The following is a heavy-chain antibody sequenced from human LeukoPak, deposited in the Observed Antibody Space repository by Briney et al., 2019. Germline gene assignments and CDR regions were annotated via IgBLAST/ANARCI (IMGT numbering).Heavy chain of an antibody. CDR1: GFTFSSYE. Sequence: GGSLRLSCAASGFTFSSYEMNWVRQAPGKGLEWVSSISSSSSYIYYADSVKGRFTISRDNAKNSLYLQMNSLRAEDTAIYYCARGPSGYHNTGGQGTLVTVSS. CDR2: ISSSSSYI. CDR3: ARGPSGYHNT. V-gene: IGHV3-21*01. J-gene: IGHJ4*02. D-gene: IGHD5-12*01.